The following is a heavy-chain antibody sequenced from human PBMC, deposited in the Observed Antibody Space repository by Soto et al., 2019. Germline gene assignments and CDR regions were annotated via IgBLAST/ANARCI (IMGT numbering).Heavy chain of an antibody. CDR3: ARDTASASSGWYYGMDV. J-gene: IGHJ6*02. Sequence: SQTLSLTCAISGDSVSSNSAAWNWIRQSPSRGLEWLGRTYYRSKWYNDYAVSVKSRITINPDTSKNQFSLQLNSVTPEDTAVYYCARDTASASSGWYYGMDVWGQGTTVTVSS. CDR1: GDSVSSNSAA. D-gene: IGHD6-19*01. V-gene: IGHV6-1*01. CDR2: TYYRSKWYN.